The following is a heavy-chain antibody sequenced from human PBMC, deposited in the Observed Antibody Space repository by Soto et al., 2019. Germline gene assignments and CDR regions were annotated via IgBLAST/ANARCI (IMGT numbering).Heavy chain of an antibody. J-gene: IGHJ5*02. CDR2: ISYDGSNK. CDR3: AKGSSTSPNWFDP. CDR1: GFTFSSYA. V-gene: IGHV3-30-3*01. Sequence: GGSLRLSCAASGFTFSSYAMHWVRQAPGKGLEWVAVISYDGSNKYYADSVKGRFTISRDNSKNTLYLQMNSLGAEDTAVYYCAKGSSTSPNWFDPWGQGTLVTVSS. D-gene: IGHD2-2*01.